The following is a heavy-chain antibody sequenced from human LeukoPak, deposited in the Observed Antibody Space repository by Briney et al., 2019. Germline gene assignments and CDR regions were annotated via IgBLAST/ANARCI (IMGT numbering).Heavy chain of an antibody. CDR2: IYPGDSDS. D-gene: IGHD3-10*01. Sequence: GESLKISCKGSGYSFTSYWIGWVRQTPGKGLEWMGIIYPGDSDSRYSPSFQGQVTISADKSISTASLQWSSLRASDTAMYYCATTTNPYYYGSGSYFRYWGQGTLVTVSS. J-gene: IGHJ4*02. CDR1: GYSFTSYW. V-gene: IGHV5-51*01. CDR3: ATTTNPYYYGSGSYFRY.